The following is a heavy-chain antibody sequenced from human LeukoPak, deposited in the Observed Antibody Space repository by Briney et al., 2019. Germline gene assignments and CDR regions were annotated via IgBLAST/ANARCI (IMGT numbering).Heavy chain of an antibody. D-gene: IGHD3-9*01. CDR1: GFTFSSYG. CDR3: AKDSATYYDILAGYCPFDY. J-gene: IGHJ4*02. Sequence: GGSLRLSCAASGFTFSSYGMHWVRQAPGKGLEWVAFIRYDGSNKYYADSVKGRFTISRDNSKNTLYLQMNSLRAADTAVYYCAKDSATYYDILAGYCPFDYWGQGTLVTVSS. CDR2: IRYDGSNK. V-gene: IGHV3-30*02.